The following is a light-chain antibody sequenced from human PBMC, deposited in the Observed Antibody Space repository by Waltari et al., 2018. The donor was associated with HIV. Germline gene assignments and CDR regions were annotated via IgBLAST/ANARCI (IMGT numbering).Light chain of an antibody. V-gene: IGKV1-12*01. CDR3: QQATSFPHT. CDR2: AAS. CDR1: QNIGRS. Sequence: IQMTQSPSSVSVSVGGGVSINCRASQNIGRSLAWYQLRPGKAPKLLVYAASRLNDGVPARFHATGSNSNFTLDISNLQSEDFAVYVCQQATSFPHTFG. J-gene: IGKJ2*01.